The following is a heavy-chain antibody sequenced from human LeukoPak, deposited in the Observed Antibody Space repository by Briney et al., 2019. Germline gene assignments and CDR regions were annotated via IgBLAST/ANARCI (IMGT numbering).Heavy chain of an antibody. CDR3: ASVSTSIAARSRYFDY. CDR2: IIPIFGTA. V-gene: IGHV1-69*05. D-gene: IGHD6-6*01. CDR1: GYTFTGYY. J-gene: IGHJ4*02. Sequence: SVKVSCKASGYTFTGYYMHWVRQAPGQGLEWMGRIIPIFGTANYAQKFQGRVTITTDESTSTAYMEPSSLRSEDTAVYYCASVSTSIAARSRYFDYWGQGTLVTVSS.